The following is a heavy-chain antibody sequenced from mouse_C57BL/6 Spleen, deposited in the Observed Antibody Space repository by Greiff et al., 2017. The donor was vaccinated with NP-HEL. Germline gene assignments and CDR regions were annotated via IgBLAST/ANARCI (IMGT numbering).Heavy chain of an antibody. CDR3: ARRGDYYGSSYRYFDV. D-gene: IGHD1-1*01. J-gene: IGHJ1*03. Sequence: QVQLQQPGAELVKPGASVKLSCKASGYTFTSYWMHWVKQRPGQGLEWIGMIHPNSGSTNYNEKFKSTATLTVDKSSSTAYMQLSSLTSEDSAVYYCARRGDYYGSSYRYFDVWGTGTTVTVSS. V-gene: IGHV1-64*01. CDR2: IHPNSGST. CDR1: GYTFTSYW.